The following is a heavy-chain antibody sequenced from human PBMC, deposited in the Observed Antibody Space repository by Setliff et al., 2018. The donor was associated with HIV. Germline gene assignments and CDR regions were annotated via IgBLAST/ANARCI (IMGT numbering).Heavy chain of an antibody. CDR3: ARDPAPSSSASYFQH. CDR1: GYTFTSYY. V-gene: IGHV1-46*01. CDR2: INPSSGST. D-gene: IGHD6-6*01. Sequence: GASVKFSCKASGYTFTSYYMHWVRQAPGQGLEWMGIINPSSGSTTYAQKFQGRVTMTRDTSTSTVYMELSSLRSEDTAVYYCARDPAPSSSASYFQHWGQGTPVTVSS. J-gene: IGHJ1*01.